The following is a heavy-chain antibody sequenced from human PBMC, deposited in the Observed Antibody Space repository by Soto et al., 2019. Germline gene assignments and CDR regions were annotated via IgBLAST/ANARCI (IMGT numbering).Heavy chain of an antibody. CDR2: IWYDGSNK. D-gene: IGHD3-10*01. J-gene: IGHJ6*02. CDR3: TRVRVGGSGSYYLRYYYGMDV. V-gene: IGHV3-33*01. CDR1: GFTFSSYG. Sequence: PGGSLRLSCAASGFTFSSYGMHWVRQAPGKGLEWVAVIWYDGSNKYYADSVKGRFTISRDNSKNTLYLQMNSLRAEDTAVYYCTRVRVGGSGSYYLRYYYGMDVWGQGTTVTVSS.